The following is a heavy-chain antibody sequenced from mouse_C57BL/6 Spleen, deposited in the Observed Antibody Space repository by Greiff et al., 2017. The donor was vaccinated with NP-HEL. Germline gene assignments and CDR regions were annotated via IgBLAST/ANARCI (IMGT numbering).Heavy chain of an antibody. Sequence: VQLQQSGPELVKPGASVKISCKASGYAFSSSWMNWVKQRPGKGLEWIGRIYPGDGDTNYNGKFKGKATLTADKSSSTAYMQLSSLTSEDSAVYFCARRLYYDYDFDYWGQGTTLTVSS. V-gene: IGHV1-82*01. J-gene: IGHJ2*01. CDR1: GYAFSSSW. CDR2: IYPGDGDT. D-gene: IGHD2-4*01. CDR3: ARRLYYDYDFDY.